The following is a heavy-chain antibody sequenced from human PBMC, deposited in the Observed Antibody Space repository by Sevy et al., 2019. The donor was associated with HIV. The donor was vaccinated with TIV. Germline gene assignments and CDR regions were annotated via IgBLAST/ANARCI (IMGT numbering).Heavy chain of an antibody. CDR3: ARGGSLKYYYDSSGYYYRFDS. CDR2: INHSGNT. Sequence: SKTLSLTCAVYGGSFSTYYWSWIRQPPGKGLEWIGEINHSGNTNYNPSLKSRVTISVDTSKNQFSLKLSSVTAADTAVYYCARGGSLKYYYDSSGYYYRFDSWGQGTLVTVSS. V-gene: IGHV4-34*01. J-gene: IGHJ4*02. CDR1: GGSFSTYY. D-gene: IGHD3-22*01.